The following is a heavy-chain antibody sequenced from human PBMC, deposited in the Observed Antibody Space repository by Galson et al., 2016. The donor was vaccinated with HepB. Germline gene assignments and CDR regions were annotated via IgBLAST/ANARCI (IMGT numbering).Heavy chain of an antibody. D-gene: IGHD3-10*01. CDR3: ARDRDAGPYYFDY. CDR1: GYTFTIYG. J-gene: IGHJ4*02. CDR2: ISPYNGNT. Sequence: SVKVSCKASGYTFTIYGITWVRQAPGQGLEWMGWISPYNGNTKSAQKFQGRVTMATDTSTSTVYMERRNLRSDDTAFYYCARDRDAGPYYFDYWGQGTLVTVSS. V-gene: IGHV1-18*01.